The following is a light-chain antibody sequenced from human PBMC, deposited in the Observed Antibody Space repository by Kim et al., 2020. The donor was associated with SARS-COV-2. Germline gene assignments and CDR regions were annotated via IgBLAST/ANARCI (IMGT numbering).Light chain of an antibody. CDR3: LSGT. J-gene: IGKJ1*01. CDR2: RAS. V-gene: IGKV1-5*03. CDR1: QSINNL. Sequence: PSTLSASVGDRVTITCRASQSINNLLAWYQQKPGKAPKLLIYRASSLQNGVPSRFSGRGSGTEFTLTINSLQPDDFATYYCLSGTFGQGTKVDIK.